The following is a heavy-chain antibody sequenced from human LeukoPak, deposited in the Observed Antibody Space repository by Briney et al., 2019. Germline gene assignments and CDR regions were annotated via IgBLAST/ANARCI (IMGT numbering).Heavy chain of an antibody. CDR1: GYTFTAYH. Sequence: ASVKVSCTASGYTFTAYHMHWVRQAPGQGLEWMGWINPNTVGTNYAQKFRGRVTMTRDTSISTAYMDLSRLRYDDTAVYYCARDLRYFDWLVHDYWGQGTLVTVSS. CDR2: INPNTVGT. CDR3: ARDLRYFDWLVHDY. D-gene: IGHD3-9*01. J-gene: IGHJ4*02. V-gene: IGHV1-2*02.